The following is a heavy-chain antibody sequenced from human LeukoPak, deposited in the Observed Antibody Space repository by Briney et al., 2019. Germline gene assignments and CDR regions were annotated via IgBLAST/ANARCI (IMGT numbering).Heavy chain of an antibody. V-gene: IGHV4-34*01. CDR2: INHSGST. CDR1: GGSFSGYY. J-gene: IGHJ4*02. D-gene: IGHD2-21*01. CDR3: ARHEFASPFDS. Sequence: SETLSLTCAVYGGSFSGYYWSWIRQPPGKGLEWIGEINHSGSTNYNPSLKSRVTISVDTSKNQLSLNLRSVTAADTAVYYCARHEFASPFDSWGQGTLTVSS.